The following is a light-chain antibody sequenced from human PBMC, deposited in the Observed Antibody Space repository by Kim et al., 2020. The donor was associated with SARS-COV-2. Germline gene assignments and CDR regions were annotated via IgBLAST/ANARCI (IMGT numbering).Light chain of an antibody. CDR1: QGIRNE. V-gene: IGKV1-6*01. Sequence: ASIGDRVTITCRASQGIRNELGWYQQKPGRAPKLLLYAASSLQSGVPSRFSGSGSGTDFTLTISSLQPEDFATYYCLQDYNYPRSFGQGTKVEIK. J-gene: IGKJ1*01. CDR3: LQDYNYPRS. CDR2: AAS.